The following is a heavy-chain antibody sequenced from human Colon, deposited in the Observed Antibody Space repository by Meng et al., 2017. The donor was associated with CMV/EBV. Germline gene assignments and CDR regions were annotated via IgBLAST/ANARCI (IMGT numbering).Heavy chain of an antibody. Sequence: QVQLVQYGTEVKKPGASVKVSCKTSGYTFTANHLYWVRQAPGQGLEWMGWIYPQDGGTYFAQKFQDRVTLTRDTSITTAYMELSGLTSDDTAIYYCVRESWYFDFWGEGTLVTVSS. V-gene: IGHV1-2*02. J-gene: IGHJ4*02. CDR1: GYTFTANH. CDR2: IYPQDGGT. D-gene: IGHD6-13*01. CDR3: VRESWYFDF.